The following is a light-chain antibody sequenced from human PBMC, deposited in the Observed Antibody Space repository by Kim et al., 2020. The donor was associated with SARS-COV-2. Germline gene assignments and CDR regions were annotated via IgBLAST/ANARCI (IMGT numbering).Light chain of an antibody. CDR2: QDS. CDR1: KLGDKY. Sequence: SYELTQPPSVSVSPGQTASITCSGDKLGDKYACWYQQKPGQSPVLVIYQDSKRPSGIPERFSGPNSGNTATLTISGTQAMDEADYYCQAWDSSTFFGGGTQLTVL. J-gene: IGLJ2*01. V-gene: IGLV3-1*01. CDR3: QAWDSSTF.